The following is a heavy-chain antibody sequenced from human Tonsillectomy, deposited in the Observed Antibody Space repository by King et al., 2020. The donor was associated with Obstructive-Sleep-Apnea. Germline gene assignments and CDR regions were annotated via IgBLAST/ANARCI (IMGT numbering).Heavy chain of an antibody. J-gene: IGHJ6*02. CDR2: ISYDGRNK. CDR3: AKVAGSYEFFYYGMDV. V-gene: IGHV3-30*18. Sequence: VQLVQSGGGVVQPGRSLRLSCAASGFTFSTYGMHWVRQAPGKGLEWVAVISYDGRNKNYADSVKGRLTISRDNSKNTLYLQMNSLRAEDTAVYYCAKVAGSYEFFYYGMDVWVQGTTVTVSS. CDR1: GFTFSTYG. D-gene: IGHD3-10*01.